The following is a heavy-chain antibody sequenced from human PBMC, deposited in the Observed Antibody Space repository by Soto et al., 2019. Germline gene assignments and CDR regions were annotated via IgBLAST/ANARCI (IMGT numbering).Heavy chain of an antibody. CDR3: DRAHFYSGSGNYQNLMFDP. Sequence: TLSLTCSVSGVSISAVGSSWSWIRQPPGGGLEWIGYIYHSGTTYYNPSLKTRLTLSLDRSNNRFSLTLNSVTAADTAVYYCDRAHFYSGSGNYQNLMFDPWGQGTPVTVYS. V-gene: IGHV4-30-2*01. CDR2: IYHSGTT. J-gene: IGHJ5*02. D-gene: IGHD3-10*01. CDR1: GVSISAVGSS.